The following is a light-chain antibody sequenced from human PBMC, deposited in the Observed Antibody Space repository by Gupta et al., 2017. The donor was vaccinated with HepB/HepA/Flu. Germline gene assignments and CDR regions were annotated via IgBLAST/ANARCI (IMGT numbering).Light chain of an antibody. J-gene: IGKJ4*01. Sequence: ELVMTQAPATLSVSPGERATLSCRASQSVSSNLTWYQQKPGQAPRLLIYGASTRATGIPARFSGSGSGTEFTLTISSLQSEDFAVYYCQQYNSCPPLTFGGGTKVEIK. CDR2: GAS. CDR1: QSVSSN. V-gene: IGKV3-15*01. CDR3: QQYNSCPPLT.